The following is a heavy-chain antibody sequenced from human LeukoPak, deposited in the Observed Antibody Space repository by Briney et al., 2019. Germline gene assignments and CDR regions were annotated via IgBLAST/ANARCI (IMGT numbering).Heavy chain of an antibody. D-gene: IGHD3-10*01. CDR3: ARVVGVSGSRKIDP. CDR2: IYSGGGT. CDR1: GFTVCSNY. Sequence: PGGSLRLSCAASGFTVCSNYMSWVRQAPGKGLEWVSVIYSGGGTYYADSVKGRFTISRDESKNTLFITMNSLRAEDTAVYYCARVVGVSGSRKIDPWGLGTLVTVSS. V-gene: IGHV3-53*01. J-gene: IGHJ5*02.